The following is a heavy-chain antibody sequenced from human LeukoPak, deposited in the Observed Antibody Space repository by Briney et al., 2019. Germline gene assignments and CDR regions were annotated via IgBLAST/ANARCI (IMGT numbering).Heavy chain of an antibody. CDR2: IYYSGST. CDR1: VGSLSSYY. D-gene: IGHD3-3*01. CDR3: ARGAFGVVIPSAYYFDY. V-gene: IGHV4-59*12. J-gene: IGHJ4*02. Sequence: PSEALSLTCTVSVGSLSSYYWSWIRQPPRTGLEWVGSIYYSGSTYYNPPINSRVTISVDTSKNQFSLKLSSVTAADTAVYYCARGAFGVVIPSAYYFDYWSQGTLVTVSS.